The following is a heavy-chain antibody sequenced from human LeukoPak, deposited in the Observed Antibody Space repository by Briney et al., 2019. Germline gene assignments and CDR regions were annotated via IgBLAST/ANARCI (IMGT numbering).Heavy chain of an antibody. J-gene: IGHJ4*02. D-gene: IGHD1-26*01. CDR1: GFTFSDYY. V-gene: IGHV3-11*01. Sequence: GRSLRLSCAASGFTFSDYYMSWIRQAPGMGLQWVSYISSSGSTIYYADSVKGRFTISRDNAKNSLHLQMNSLRAEDTAVYYCARAGGSYSKAFDYWGQGTLVTVSS. CDR2: ISSSGSTI. CDR3: ARAGGSYSKAFDY.